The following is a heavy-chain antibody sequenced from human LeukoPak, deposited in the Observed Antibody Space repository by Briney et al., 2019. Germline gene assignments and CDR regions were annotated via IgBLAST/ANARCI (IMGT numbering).Heavy chain of an antibody. D-gene: IGHD5-12*01. CDR2: ITSKTDRETT. J-gene: IGHJ4*02. V-gene: IGHV3-15*01. Sequence: GGSLRLLRALSGFTYRKPWVMWVPQAPGKGLEWGVHITSKTDRETTDYNAPVKGRFTISRDDSKNTLYLQMNSLKTEDTAVYYCTTDLGYLGDIVAKIGFDYWGQGTLVTVSS. CDR3: TTDLGYLGDIVAKIGFDY. CDR1: GFTYRKPW.